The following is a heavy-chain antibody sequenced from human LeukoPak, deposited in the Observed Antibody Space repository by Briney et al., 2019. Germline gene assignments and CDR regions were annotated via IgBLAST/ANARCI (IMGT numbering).Heavy chain of an antibody. CDR3: ARFGISGYSMDAFDI. J-gene: IGHJ3*02. V-gene: IGHV1-69*04. CDR2: IIPILGIA. D-gene: IGHD3-22*01. CDR1: GGTFSSYA. Sequence: SVKVSCKASGGTFSSYAISWVRQAPGQGLEWMGRIIPILGIANYAQQFQGRVTITADKSTSTAYMQLSGLRSEDAAVYYCARFGISGYSMDAFDIWGQGTMVTVSS.